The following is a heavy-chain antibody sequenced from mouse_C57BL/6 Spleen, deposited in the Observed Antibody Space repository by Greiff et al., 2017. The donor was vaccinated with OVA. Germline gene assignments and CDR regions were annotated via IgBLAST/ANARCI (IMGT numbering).Heavy chain of an antibody. CDR1: GYTFTDYE. CDR3: TRERGLRRSFDY. CDR2: IDPETGGT. V-gene: IGHV1-15*01. J-gene: IGHJ2*01. Sequence: QVQLKESGAELVRPGASVTLSCKASGYTFTDYEMHWVKQTPVHGLEWIGAIDPETGGTAYNQKFKGKAILTADKSSSTAYMELRSLTSEDSAVYYCTRERGLRRSFDYWGQGTTLTVSS. D-gene: IGHD2-4*01.